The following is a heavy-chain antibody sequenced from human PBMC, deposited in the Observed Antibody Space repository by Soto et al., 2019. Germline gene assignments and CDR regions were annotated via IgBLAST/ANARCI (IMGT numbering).Heavy chain of an antibody. CDR2: IYYSGST. CDR3: ARLIAAAGTRWFDP. Sequence: SETLSLTCTVSGGSISSYYWSWIRQPPGKGLEWIGYIYYSGSTNYNPSLKSRVTISVDTSKNQFSLKLSSVTAADTAVYYCARLIAAAGTRWFDPWGQGTLVTVSS. D-gene: IGHD6-13*01. V-gene: IGHV4-59*08. CDR1: GGSISSYY. J-gene: IGHJ5*02.